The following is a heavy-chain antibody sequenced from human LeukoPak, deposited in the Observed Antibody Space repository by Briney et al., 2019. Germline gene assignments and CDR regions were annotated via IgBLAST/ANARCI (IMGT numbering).Heavy chain of an antibody. D-gene: IGHD3-10*01. CDR3: ARGPNNVLLWFGESYYFDY. CDR1: GGSFSGYY. Sequence: PSETLSLTCAVYGGSFSGYYWSWIRQPPGKGLEWIGEINHSGSTNYNPSLKSRVTISVDTSKNQFSLKLSSVTAADTAVYYCARGPNNVLLWFGESYYFDYWGQGTLVTVSS. V-gene: IGHV4-34*01. CDR2: INHSGST. J-gene: IGHJ4*02.